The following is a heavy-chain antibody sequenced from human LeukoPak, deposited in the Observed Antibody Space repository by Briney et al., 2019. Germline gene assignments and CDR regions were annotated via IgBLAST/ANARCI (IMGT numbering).Heavy chain of an antibody. Sequence: SETLSLTCTVSGGSISSGGYYWSWICQHPGKGLEWIGYIYYSGSTYYNPSLKSRVTISVDTSKNQFSLKLSSVTAADTAVYYCARAGNYYGSGSYFGYWGQGTLVTVSS. D-gene: IGHD3-10*01. V-gene: IGHV4-31*03. CDR3: ARAGNYYGSGSYFGY. J-gene: IGHJ4*02. CDR1: GGSISSGGYY. CDR2: IYYSGST.